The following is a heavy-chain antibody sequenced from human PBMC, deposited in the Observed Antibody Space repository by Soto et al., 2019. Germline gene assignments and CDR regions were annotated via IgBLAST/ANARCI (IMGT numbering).Heavy chain of an antibody. Sequence: EVHLLESGGGLGQPGGSLRLSCATSGFTFKNYPLAWVRQSAGKGLQWVSSISGSGAERSYADSVKGRFTISRDDSQNTMDLQMSSLRVDDTATYYCAKGSLIFGEGVYDWFDTWGQGTLVVVSS. CDR2: ISGSGAER. CDR1: GFTFKNYP. V-gene: IGHV3-23*01. CDR3: AKGSLIFGEGVYDWFDT. J-gene: IGHJ5*02. D-gene: IGHD3-10*01.